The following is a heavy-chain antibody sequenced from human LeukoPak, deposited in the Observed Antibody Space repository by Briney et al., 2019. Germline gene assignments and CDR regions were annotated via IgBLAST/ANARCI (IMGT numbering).Heavy chain of an antibody. CDR1: GYKFTNYW. CDR2: IYPGDSDT. V-gene: IGHV5-51*01. J-gene: IGHJ4*02. CDR3: ARRERYFDFDY. Sequence: GASLKISCKGSGYKFTNYWIGWVRQMPGKGLEWMGIIYPGDSDTTYSPSFQGQVTISADKSISTAYLQWSSLKASDTAMYYCARRERYFDFDYWGQGTLVTVSS. D-gene: IGHD3-9*01.